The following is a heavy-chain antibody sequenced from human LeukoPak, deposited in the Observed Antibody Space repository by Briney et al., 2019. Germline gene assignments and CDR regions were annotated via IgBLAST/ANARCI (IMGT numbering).Heavy chain of an antibody. CDR1: GGTFSNFP. Sequence: SVKVSCKASGGTFSNFPISWVRQAPGQGLEWMGGIIAMFGTANYAQKFQGRVTITANEFTSTAYMELSSLRSEDTAVYYCARDQGVVDIAYYNPDAFDVWGQGTLVTVSS. CDR2: IIAMFGTA. V-gene: IGHV1-69*13. J-gene: IGHJ3*01. D-gene: IGHD3-10*01. CDR3: ARDQGVVDIAYYNPDAFDV.